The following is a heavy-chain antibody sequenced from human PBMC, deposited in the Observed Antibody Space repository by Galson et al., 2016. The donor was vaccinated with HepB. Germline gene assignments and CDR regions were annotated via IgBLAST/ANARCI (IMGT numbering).Heavy chain of an antibody. J-gene: IGHJ4*02. D-gene: IGHD6-13*01. CDR2: IYWDDDK. V-gene: IGHV2-5*02. CDR3: ARYSSTSYSRHFDY. CDR1: GFSLTAYGVG. Sequence: PALVKPTQTLTLTCTFSGFSLTAYGVGVGWIRQPPGKALEWLAVIYWDDDKHYSPSLKTRLTITKDTSKNQVVLTMTNMDPVDTATFYCARYSSTSYSRHFDYWGQGTLVTVSS.